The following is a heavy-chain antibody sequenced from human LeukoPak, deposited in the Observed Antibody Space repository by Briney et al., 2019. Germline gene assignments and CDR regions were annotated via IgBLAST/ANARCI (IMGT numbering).Heavy chain of an antibody. CDR2: IIPIFGTA. V-gene: IGHV1-69*01. CDR1: GGTFSSYA. CDR3: ARDEIMVRGAHMDV. Sequence: SVKVSCKASGGTFSSYAISWVRQAPGQGLEWMGGIIPIFGTANYAQKFQGRVTITADESTSTAYMELSSLRSEYRAVYYCARDEIMVRGAHMDVWGKGTTVTVSS. D-gene: IGHD3-10*01. J-gene: IGHJ6*03.